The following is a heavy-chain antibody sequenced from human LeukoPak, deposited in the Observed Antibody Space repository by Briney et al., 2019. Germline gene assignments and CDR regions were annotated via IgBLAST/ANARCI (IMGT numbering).Heavy chain of an antibody. D-gene: IGHD4-17*01. CDR1: GYTFTSYG. J-gene: IGHJ4*02. CDR2: IIPIFGTA. V-gene: IGHV1-69*05. Sequence: SVKVSCKASGYTFTSYGISWVRQAPGQGLEWMGRIIPIFGTANYAQKFQGRVTITTDGSTSTAYMELSSLRSEDTAVYYCASSSPYGDYGKDDYWGQGTLVTVSS. CDR3: ASSSPYGDYGKDDY.